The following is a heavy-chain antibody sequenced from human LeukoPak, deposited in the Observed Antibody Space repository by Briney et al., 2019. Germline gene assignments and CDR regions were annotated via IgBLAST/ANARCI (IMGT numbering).Heavy chain of an antibody. Sequence: KTWETLSLTCTVSGGSISSCHWSWTRQPPGKGLEWIGYIYYSGSTNYNPSLKSRVTISVDTSKNQFSLKLSSVSAADTAVYYCARGSPPSAYDSSGYYQDWYFDLWGRGTLVTVSS. CDR1: GGSISSCH. J-gene: IGHJ2*01. CDR2: IYYSGST. V-gene: IGHV4-59*01. CDR3: ARGSPPSAYDSSGYYQDWYFDL. D-gene: IGHD3-22*01.